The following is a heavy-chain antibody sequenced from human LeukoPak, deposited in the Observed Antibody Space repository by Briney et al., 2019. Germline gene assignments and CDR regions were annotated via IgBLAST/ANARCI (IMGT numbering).Heavy chain of an antibody. CDR1: GYTFNAYY. J-gene: IGHJ4*02. CDR3: ARRTAVATEWGFSY. Sequence: GESLKVSCKASGYTFNAYYMHWVRQAPGQGLEWMGWININSGGTNYAQNFQGRVTMTRDTSISTAYMELSGLRSDDTAIYYCARRTAVATEWGFSYRGQGTLVTVSS. V-gene: IGHV1-2*02. D-gene: IGHD6-19*01. CDR2: ININSGGT.